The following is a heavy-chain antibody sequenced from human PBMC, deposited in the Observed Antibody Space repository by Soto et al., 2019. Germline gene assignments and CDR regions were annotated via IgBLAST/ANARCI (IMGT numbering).Heavy chain of an antibody. CDR1: GGSISSGDYY. CDR3: ARDGYYDSSGYYY. V-gene: IGHV4-30-4*01. D-gene: IGHD3-22*01. CDR2: IYNSGST. Sequence: SETLSLTCPVSGGSISSGDYYWSWIRQPPGKGLEWIGYIYNSGSTYYNPSLKSRVTISVDTSKNQFSLKLSSVTAADTAVYYCARDGYYDSSGYYYWGQGTQVTVSS. J-gene: IGHJ4*02.